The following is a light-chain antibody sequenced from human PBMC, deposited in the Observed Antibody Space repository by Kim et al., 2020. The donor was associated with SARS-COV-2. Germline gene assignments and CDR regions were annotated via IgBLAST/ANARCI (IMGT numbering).Light chain of an antibody. J-gene: IGLJ2*01. V-gene: IGLV2-11*01. CDR1: IIDFA. Sequence: RSDSGSPSHSLTLPCTATIIDFAWYQQHPGKAPKLMIYDVTNRPSGVPDRFSGSKSGNTASLTISGLQAEDEADYYCCSYAGSYVVFGGGTQLTVL. CDR2: DVT. CDR3: CSYAGSYVV.